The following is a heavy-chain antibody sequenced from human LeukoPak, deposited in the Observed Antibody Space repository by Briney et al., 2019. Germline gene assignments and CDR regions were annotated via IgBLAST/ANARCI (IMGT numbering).Heavy chain of an antibody. Sequence: SETLSLTCAVSGYSISSGYYWGWIRQPPGKGLEWIGSIYHSGSTYYNPSLKSRVTISVDTSKNQFPLKLSSVTAADTAVYYCARRGYSYGNFDYWGQGTLVTVSS. CDR2: IYHSGST. J-gene: IGHJ4*02. V-gene: IGHV4-38-2*01. CDR3: ARRGYSYGNFDY. D-gene: IGHD5-18*01. CDR1: GYSISSGYY.